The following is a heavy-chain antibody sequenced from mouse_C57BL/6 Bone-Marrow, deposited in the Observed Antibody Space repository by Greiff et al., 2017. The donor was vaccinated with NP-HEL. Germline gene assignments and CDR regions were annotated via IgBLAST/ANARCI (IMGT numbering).Heavy chain of an antibody. J-gene: IGHJ4*01. D-gene: IGHD2-3*01. CDR3: ASKIYDGYYSHAMDY. CDR2: IGPGSGST. CDR1: GFTFTDYY. V-gene: IGHV1-77*01. Sequence: QVQLQQSGAELVKPGASVKISCKASGFTFTDYYINWVKQRPGQGLEWIGKIGPGSGSTYYNEKFKGKATLTADKSSSTAYMQLSSLTSEDSAVYFCASKIYDGYYSHAMDYWGQGTSVTVSS.